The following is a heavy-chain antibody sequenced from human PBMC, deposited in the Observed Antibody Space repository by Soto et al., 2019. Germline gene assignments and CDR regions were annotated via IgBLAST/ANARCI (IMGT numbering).Heavy chain of an antibody. V-gene: IGHV3-30*03. J-gene: IGHJ5*01. Sequence: QVQLVESGGGVVQPGRSLRLTCAASGFTFSSNGMHWVRQAPGKGLEWVALVSYDGSKTYYADSVRGRFTISRDNSENTLYLQMNSLRAEHTAVYYCARWVGGSMYDNSGKYDSWGQGSLVTVSS. CDR3: ARWVGGSMYDNSGKYDS. D-gene: IGHD3-22*01. CDR1: GFTFSSNG. CDR2: VSYDGSKT.